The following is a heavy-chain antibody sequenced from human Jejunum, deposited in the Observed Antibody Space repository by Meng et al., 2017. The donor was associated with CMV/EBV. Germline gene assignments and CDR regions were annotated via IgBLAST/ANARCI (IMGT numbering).Heavy chain of an antibody. D-gene: IGHD2-2*01. Sequence: QVQRAASGPGLVNPSGTLSLTCRVPGGSINTYYWGWIRQSPVKGLEWIGNIYNYGGTYYNPSLKSRVTISTDTSKNEFSLRLKSVTAADTAVYYCVRHGDCSSGSCYYHWFDPWGQGSLVTVSS. CDR1: GGSINTYY. CDR2: IYNYGGT. CDR3: VRHGDCSSGSCYYHWFDP. V-gene: IGHV4-59*08. J-gene: IGHJ5*02.